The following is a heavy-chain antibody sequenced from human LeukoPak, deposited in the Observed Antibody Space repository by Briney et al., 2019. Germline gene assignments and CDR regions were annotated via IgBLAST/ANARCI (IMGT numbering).Heavy chain of an antibody. J-gene: IGHJ4*02. CDR2: IYYSGTT. V-gene: IGHV4-59*08. Sequence: PSETLSLTCTVSGASISGYYCSWVRQPPGQGLEWIGYIYYSGTTVYNPSLKGRVTMSVDTSKNQFSLRLSSVTAADTAVYYCARHAPAHFDFLWGQGTLVTVSS. CDR3: ARHAPAHFDFL. D-gene: IGHD3-9*01. CDR1: GASISGYY.